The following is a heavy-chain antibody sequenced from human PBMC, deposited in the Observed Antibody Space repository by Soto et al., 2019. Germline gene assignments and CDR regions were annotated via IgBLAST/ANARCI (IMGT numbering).Heavy chain of an antibody. D-gene: IGHD3-22*01. CDR2: ISSSSSTI. CDR1: GFTFSSYS. J-gene: IGHJ6*02. V-gene: IGHV3-48*01. Sequence: GGSLRLSCAASGFTFSSYSMNWVRQAPGKGLEWVSYISSSSSTIYYADSVKGRFTISRDNAKNSLYLQMNSLRAEDTAVYYCARYYITMIVVVITRSRGYGMDVWGQGTTVTVSS. CDR3: ARYYITMIVVVITRSRGYGMDV.